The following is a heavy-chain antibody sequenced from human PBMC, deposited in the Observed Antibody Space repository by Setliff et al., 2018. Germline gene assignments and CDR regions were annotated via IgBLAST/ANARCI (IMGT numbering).Heavy chain of an antibody. D-gene: IGHD6-19*01. CDR1: GGSISSSSYY. J-gene: IGHJ6*03. CDR2: IYYSGSA. V-gene: IGHV4-39*07. CDR3: AREQWLDPPGYYYMDV. Sequence: SETLSLTCTVSGGSISSSSYYWGWIRQPPGKGLEWIGSIYYSGSANYNPSLKSRVTMSIDTSKNQFSLKLNSATAADMAVYYCAREQWLDPPGYYYMDVWAKGTTVTVSS.